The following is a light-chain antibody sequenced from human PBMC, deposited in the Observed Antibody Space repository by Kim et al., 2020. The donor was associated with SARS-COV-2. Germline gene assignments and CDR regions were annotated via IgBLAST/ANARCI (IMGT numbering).Light chain of an antibody. CDR1: QDINNY. V-gene: IGKV1-33*01. CDR2: DAS. Sequence: ASVGDRVTITCQASQDINNYLNWYQQKPGKAPKLLIFDASNLETGVPSRFSGSGSGTDFSFTVSSLQPEDIATYYCLQYHNLHLTFGGGTKVDIK. CDR3: LQYHNLHLT. J-gene: IGKJ4*01.